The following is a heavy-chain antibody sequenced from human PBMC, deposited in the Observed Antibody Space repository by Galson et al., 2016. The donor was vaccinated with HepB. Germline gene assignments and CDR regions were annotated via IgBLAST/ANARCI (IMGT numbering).Heavy chain of an antibody. V-gene: IGHV1-2*02. CDR2: INPNNGGT. CDR1: GYTFTGYC. Sequence: SVKVSCKASGYTFTGYCLHWVRQAPGQGLEWMGWINPNNGGTNYAQKFQGRVTVTRDTSISTAYMELSWLRSDDTALYYCTRDNRGLWGGAFYIWGQGAMVTVSS. D-gene: IGHD2-21*01. CDR3: TRDNRGLWGGAFYI. J-gene: IGHJ3*02.